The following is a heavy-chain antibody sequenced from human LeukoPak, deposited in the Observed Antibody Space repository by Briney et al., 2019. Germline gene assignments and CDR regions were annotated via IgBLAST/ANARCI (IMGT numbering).Heavy chain of an antibody. V-gene: IGHV3-23*01. D-gene: IGHD3-22*01. CDR2: FSGSGGNT. Sequence: PGGSLRLSCAASGFTFSSYAMSWVRQAPGKGLEWVSTFSGSGGNTYYADSVKGRFTISRDNAKNSLYLQMNSLRAEDTAVYYCAREATLYYYDSSGYYYGYYMDVWGKGTTVTVSS. CDR1: GFTFSSYA. CDR3: AREATLYYYDSSGYYYGYYMDV. J-gene: IGHJ6*03.